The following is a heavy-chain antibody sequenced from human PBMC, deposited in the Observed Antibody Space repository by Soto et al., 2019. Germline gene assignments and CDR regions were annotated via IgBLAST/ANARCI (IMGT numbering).Heavy chain of an antibody. CDR1: GGSISSSSYY. D-gene: IGHD3-10*01. CDR2: IYYSGST. CDR3: ARHWGHGSGSLYYFDY. J-gene: IGHJ4*02. V-gene: IGHV4-39*01. Sequence: QLQLQESGPGLVKPSETLSLTCTVSGGSISSSSYYWGWIRQPPGKGLEWIGSIYYSGSTYYNPSLKSRVTISVDTSKNQFSLKLSSVTAADTAVYYCARHWGHGSGSLYYFDYWGQGTPVTVSS.